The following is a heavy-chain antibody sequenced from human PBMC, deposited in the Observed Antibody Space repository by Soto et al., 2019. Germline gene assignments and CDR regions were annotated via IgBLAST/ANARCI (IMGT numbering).Heavy chain of an antibody. Sequence: QVQLQESGPGLVKPSETLSLTCTVSGGSVSSGSYYWSWIRQPPGKGLEWIGYIYYSGSTNYNPSLRRRVTISVDTSKNQFSLKLSSVTAADTAVYYCARELMDYGDYGSVYYYYGMDVWGQGTTVTVSS. CDR3: ARELMDYGDYGSVYYYYGMDV. CDR2: IYYSGST. CDR1: GGSVSSGSYY. J-gene: IGHJ6*02. D-gene: IGHD4-17*01. V-gene: IGHV4-61*01.